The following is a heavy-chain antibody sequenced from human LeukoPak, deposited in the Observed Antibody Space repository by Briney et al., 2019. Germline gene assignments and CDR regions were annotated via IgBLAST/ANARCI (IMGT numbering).Heavy chain of an antibody. D-gene: IGHD3-9*01. J-gene: IGHJ6*03. CDR3: ARAQNFDWLLPKPYYYYYYYMDV. Sequence: GGSLRLSCAASGFTFDDYGMSWVRQAPGKGLEWVSGINWNGGSTGYADSVKGRFTISRDNAKNSLYLQMNSLRAEDTALYYCARAQNFDWLLPKPYYYYYYYMDVWGKGTTVTVSS. V-gene: IGHV3-20*04. CDR2: INWNGGST. CDR1: GFTFDDYG.